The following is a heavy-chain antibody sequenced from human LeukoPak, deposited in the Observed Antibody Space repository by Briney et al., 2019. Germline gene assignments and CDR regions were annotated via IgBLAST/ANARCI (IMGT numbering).Heavy chain of an antibody. V-gene: IGHV1-2*02. CDR2: INPNSGGT. J-gene: IGHJ3*02. CDR3: AKDRNYDFTVDAFDI. D-gene: IGHD3-3*01. Sequence: ASVKVSCKASGYTFTGYYMHWVRQAPGQGLEWMGWINPNSGGTNYAQKFQGRVTMTRDTSISTAYMELSRLRSDDTAVYYCAKDRNYDFTVDAFDIWGQGTMVTVSS. CDR1: GYTFTGYY.